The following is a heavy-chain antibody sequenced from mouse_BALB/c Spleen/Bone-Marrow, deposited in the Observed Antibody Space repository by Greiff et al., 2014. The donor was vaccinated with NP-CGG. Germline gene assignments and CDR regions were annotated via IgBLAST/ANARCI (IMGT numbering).Heavy chain of an antibody. CDR1: GYTFTSYW. CDR2: IDPSDSYT. V-gene: IGHV1-69*02. CDR3: ARWLLRYYAMDD. J-gene: IGHJ4*01. Sequence: QVQLQQSGAELVKPGASVKLSCNASGYTFTSYWMHWVKQRPGQGLEWIGEIDPSDSYTNYNQKFKGKATLTVDKSSSTAYMQLSSLTSEDSAVYFCARWLLRYYAMDDWGQGTSVTVSS. D-gene: IGHD1-1*02.